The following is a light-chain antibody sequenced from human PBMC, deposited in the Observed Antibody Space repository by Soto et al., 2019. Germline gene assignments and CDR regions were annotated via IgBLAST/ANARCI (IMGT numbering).Light chain of an antibody. CDR2: DAS. CDR3: QQRTYWPPYT. J-gene: IGKJ2*01. V-gene: IGKV3-11*01. CDR1: QTVSGY. Sequence: EIVLTQSPATLSLSPGERVTLSCRASQTVSGYLAWHQQRPGQAPRLLIYDASNRATGVPAGFSGGGSGTDFTLTISSLEPEDFAVYYCQQRTYWPPYTFGQGTKLEIK.